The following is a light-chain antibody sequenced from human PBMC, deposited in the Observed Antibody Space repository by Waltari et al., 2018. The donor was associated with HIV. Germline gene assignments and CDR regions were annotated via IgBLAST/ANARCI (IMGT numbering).Light chain of an antibody. CDR3: CSYAGMYTWV. J-gene: IGLJ3*02. CDR2: EVS. Sequence: QSSLTQPRSVSGSPGQSVTISCSGTSSDVGSYNHVSWYQQHPGKAPKVMIYEVSKRPSGVPDRFSGSKSGKTASLTISGLQAEDEADYYCCSYAGMYTWVFGGGTKLTVL. V-gene: IGLV2-11*01. CDR1: SSDVGSYNH.